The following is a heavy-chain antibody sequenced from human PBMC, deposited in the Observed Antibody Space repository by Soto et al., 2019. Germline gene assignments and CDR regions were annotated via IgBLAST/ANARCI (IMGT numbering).Heavy chain of an antibody. CDR3: ARDIVATIGGFDY. Sequence: EVQLVESGGGLVQPGGSLRLSCAASGFTFSSYWMSWVRQAPGKGLEWLANIKADGSEKYYVDSVKGRFTISRDNAKNSLYLQMFSLRVEDTAVYYCARDIVATIGGFDYWGLGALVIVSS. CDR2: IKADGSEK. CDR1: GFTFSSYW. V-gene: IGHV3-7*01. D-gene: IGHD5-12*01. J-gene: IGHJ4*02.